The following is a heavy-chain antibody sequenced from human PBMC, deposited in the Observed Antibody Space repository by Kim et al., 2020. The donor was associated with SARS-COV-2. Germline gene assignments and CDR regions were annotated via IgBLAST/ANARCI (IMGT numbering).Heavy chain of an antibody. D-gene: IGHD4-4*01. CDR1: GGSISSSNW. V-gene: IGHV4-4*02. Sequence: SETLSLTCAVSGGSISSSNWWSWVRQPPGKGLEWIGEIYHSGSTNYNPSLKSRVTISVDKSKNQFSLKLSSVTAADTAVYYCARLTTVTKGRSYYFDYWGQGTLVTVSS. J-gene: IGHJ4*02. CDR2: IYHSGST. CDR3: ARLTTVTKGRSYYFDY.